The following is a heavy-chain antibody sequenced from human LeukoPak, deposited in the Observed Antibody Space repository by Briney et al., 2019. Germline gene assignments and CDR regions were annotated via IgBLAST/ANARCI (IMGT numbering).Heavy chain of an antibody. Sequence: SETLSLTCTVSGGSISGYFWNWIRQPAGMGLEWIGRISISGNTNYNPSLKSRVTMSVDTSKNQFSLKVTSVTAADTAVYYCARDVHSSNWYGSFDPWGQGTLVTVSS. CDR1: GGSISGYF. J-gene: IGHJ5*02. D-gene: IGHD6-13*01. V-gene: IGHV4-4*07. CDR2: ISISGNT. CDR3: ARDVHSSNWYGSFDP.